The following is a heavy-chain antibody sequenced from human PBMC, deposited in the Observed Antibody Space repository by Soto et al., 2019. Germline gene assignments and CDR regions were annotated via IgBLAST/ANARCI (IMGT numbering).Heavy chain of an antibody. CDR3: ARVGYSGYDYDY. CDR2: MNPSTGNS. V-gene: IGHV1-8*01. CDR1: GYTFTSYD. Sequence: ASVKVSCKASGYTFTSYDIYWVRQATGQGLEWMGWMNPSTGNSGYAQKFQGRVTMTSDTSISTAHMELSSLRSEDTAVYYCARVGYSGYDYDYWGQGTLVTVSS. J-gene: IGHJ4*02. D-gene: IGHD5-12*01.